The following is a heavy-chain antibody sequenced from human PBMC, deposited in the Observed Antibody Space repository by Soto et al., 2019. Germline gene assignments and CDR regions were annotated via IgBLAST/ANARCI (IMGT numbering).Heavy chain of an antibody. J-gene: IGHJ4*02. CDR2: ISYDGSNK. V-gene: IGHV3-30-3*02. CDR1: GFIFSSYD. CDR3: AKERQGYFDY. Sequence: QVQLVESGGGVVQPGRSLRLSCAASGFIFSSYDMHWVCQAPGKGLEWVAVISYDGSNKYYADSVKGRFTISRDNSKNTLYLQMNSLRAEDTAVSYCAKERQGYFDYWGQGILVTVSS.